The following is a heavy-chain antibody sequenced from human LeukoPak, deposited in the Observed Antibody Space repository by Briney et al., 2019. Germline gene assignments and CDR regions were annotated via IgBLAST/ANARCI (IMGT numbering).Heavy chain of an antibody. Sequence: PSETLSLTCTVSGGSISSYYWSWIRQPPGKGLEWIGYIYYSGSTNYSPSLKSRVTISVDTSKNQFSLKLSSVTAADTAVYYCARNYYYYYMDVWGKGTTVTISS. CDR1: GGSISSYY. CDR2: IYYSGST. J-gene: IGHJ6*03. V-gene: IGHV4-59*12. CDR3: ARNYYYYYMDV.